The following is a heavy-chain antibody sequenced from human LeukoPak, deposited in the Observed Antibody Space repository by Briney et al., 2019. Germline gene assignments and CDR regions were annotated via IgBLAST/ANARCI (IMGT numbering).Heavy chain of an antibody. D-gene: IGHD6-13*01. CDR2: IIPIFGSS. J-gene: IGHJ4*02. CDR1: GGTFSSSA. V-gene: IGHV1-69*13. Sequence: SVKVSCKASGGTFSSSAISWVRQAPGQGLEWLGGIIPIFGSSNYAQNFQDRVTITADESTSTAYMELSSLRSEDTAVYYCARGGSRSWANPFDYWGQGTLVTVSS. CDR3: ARGGSRSWANPFDY.